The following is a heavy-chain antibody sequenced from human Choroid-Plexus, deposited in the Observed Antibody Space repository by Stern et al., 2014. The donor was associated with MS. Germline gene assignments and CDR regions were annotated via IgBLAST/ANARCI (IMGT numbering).Heavy chain of an antibody. CDR2: IKQDGSEK. CDR3: AADTRAMTVFY. D-gene: IGHD2-21*02. Sequence: EVQLVQSGGGLVQPWGSLRLSCAASGLTLSSYWMSWVRQAPGKGLEWVANIKQDGSEKYYVDSVKGRFTISRDNAKNSLFLQMNSLRAEDTAVYYCAADTRAMTVFYWGQGTLVTVSS. V-gene: IGHV3-7*01. J-gene: IGHJ4*02. CDR1: GLTLSSYW.